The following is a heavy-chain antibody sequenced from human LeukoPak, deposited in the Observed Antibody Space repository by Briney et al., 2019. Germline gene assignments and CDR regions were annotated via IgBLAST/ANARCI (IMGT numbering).Heavy chain of an antibody. CDR3: ARGADGGLSS. CDR1: GFTFSSYD. CDR2: IGTAGDT. D-gene: IGHD5-24*01. J-gene: IGHJ5*01. Sequence: GGSLRLSCAASGFTFSSYDMHWVRQAPGKGLEWVSAIGTAGDTYYPGSVKGRFTISRENTKNSLYLQMNSLRAGDTAVYYCARGADGGLSSWGHGTLVTVSS. V-gene: IGHV3-13*01.